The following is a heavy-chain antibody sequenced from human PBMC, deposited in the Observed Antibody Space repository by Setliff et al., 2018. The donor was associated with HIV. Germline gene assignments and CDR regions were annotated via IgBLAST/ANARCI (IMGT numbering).Heavy chain of an antibody. CDR1: GFTFSGSS. D-gene: IGHD3-10*01. CDR2: TNNDGSIT. Sequence: PGGSLRLSCAASGFTFSGSSLHWVRQVPGKGLVWVSRTNNDGSITNYADFVKGRFTMSRDSAKNTLYLQMNSLRADDTAVYYCAKGTGHREGVPSWFDYWGQGRLVTVSS. V-gene: IGHV3-74*01. CDR3: AKGTGHREGVPSWFDY. J-gene: IGHJ4*02.